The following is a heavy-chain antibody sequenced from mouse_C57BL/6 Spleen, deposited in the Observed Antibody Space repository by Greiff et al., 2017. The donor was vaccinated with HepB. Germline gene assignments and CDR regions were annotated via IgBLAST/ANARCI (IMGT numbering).Heavy chain of an antibody. CDR2: IYPSDSET. CDR3: ARVDGYYPPY. V-gene: IGHV1-61*01. CDR1: GYTFTSYW. Sequence: VQLQQPGAELVRPGSSVKLSCKASGYTFTSYWMDWVKQRPGQGLEWIGNIYPSDSETHYNQKFKDKATLTVDKSSSIAYMQLSSLTSEDSAVYYCARVDGYYPPYWGQGTSVTVSS. D-gene: IGHD2-3*01. J-gene: IGHJ4*01.